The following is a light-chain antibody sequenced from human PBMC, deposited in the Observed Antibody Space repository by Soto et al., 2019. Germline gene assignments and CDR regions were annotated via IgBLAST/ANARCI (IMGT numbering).Light chain of an antibody. J-gene: IGLJ2*01. CDR2: KNN. CDR1: SSNIGTNY. V-gene: IGLV1-47*01. CDR3: AAWDDSLSSPYVV. Sequence: QSVLTQPPSASGTPGQRVTISCSGSSSNIGTNYVYWYQHLPGTAPKLLIYKNNQRPSGVPDRFSGSKSGTSASLAISGLRSEDEADYYCAAWDDSLSSPYVVFGGGTKLTVL.